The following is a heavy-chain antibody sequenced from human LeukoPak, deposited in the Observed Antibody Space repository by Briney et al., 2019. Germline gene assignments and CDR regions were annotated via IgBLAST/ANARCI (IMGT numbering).Heavy chain of an antibody. J-gene: IGHJ4*02. CDR3: ARVPYYDFWSGYSPPDY. V-gene: IGHV1-69*01. CDR2: IIPIFGTA. CDR1: GGTFSSYA. D-gene: IGHD3-3*01. Sequence: SVKVSCKASGGTFSSYAISWVRQAPGQGLEWMGGIIPIFGTANYAQKFQGRVTITADESTSTAYMELSSMRSEDTAVYYCARVPYYDFWSGYSPPDYWGQGTLVTVSS.